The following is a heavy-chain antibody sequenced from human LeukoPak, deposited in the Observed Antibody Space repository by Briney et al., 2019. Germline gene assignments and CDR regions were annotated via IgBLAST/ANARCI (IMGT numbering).Heavy chain of an antibody. V-gene: IGHV3-30*02. Sequence: GGSLRLSCAASGFTFSSYGMHWVRQAPGKGLEWVAFIRNDGSNKYNADSVKGRFTISRDNSKNTLYLQMNSLRAEDTAVYYCAKTYYYDSSGYDYYYYMDVWGKGTTVTVS. J-gene: IGHJ6*03. CDR1: GFTFSSYG. CDR2: IRNDGSNK. CDR3: AKTYYYDSSGYDYYYYMDV. D-gene: IGHD3-22*01.